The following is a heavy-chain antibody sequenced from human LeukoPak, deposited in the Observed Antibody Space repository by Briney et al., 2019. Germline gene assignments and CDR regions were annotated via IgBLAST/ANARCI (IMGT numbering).Heavy chain of an antibody. CDR2: IWFDGSNK. CDR3: ARLGDYGDHFDY. J-gene: IGHJ4*02. D-gene: IGHD4-17*01. Sequence: GGPLRLSCAASGFIFSSYGMHWVRQAPGKGLEWVAVIWFDGSNKYFADSVKGRFTISRDNSKNTLYLQMNSLRAEDTAVYYCARLGDYGDHFDYWGQGTLVTVSS. V-gene: IGHV3-33*01. CDR1: GFIFSSYG.